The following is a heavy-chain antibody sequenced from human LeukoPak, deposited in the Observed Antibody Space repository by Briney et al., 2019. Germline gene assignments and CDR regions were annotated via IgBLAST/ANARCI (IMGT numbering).Heavy chain of an antibody. CDR1: GFIFEDYA. D-gene: IGHD3-3*01. V-gene: IGHV3-9*01. Sequence: GGSLRLSCAASGFIFEDYAMHWVRQGPGKGLERVSGINWNSGRIGYADSVKGRFTISRDNSKNMLYLEMNSLRAEDTAVYYCARHDWFDPWGQGTLVTVSS. CDR2: INWNSGRI. CDR3: ARHDWFDP. J-gene: IGHJ5*02.